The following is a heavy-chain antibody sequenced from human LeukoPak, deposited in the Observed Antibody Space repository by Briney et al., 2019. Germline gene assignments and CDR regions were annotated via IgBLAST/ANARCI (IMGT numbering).Heavy chain of an antibody. J-gene: IGHJ4*02. V-gene: IGHV5-51*01. CDR2: IYPGDSGT. CDR1: GYSFTSYW. Sequence: GESLKISCKGSGYSFTSYWIGWVRQMPGKGLEWMGIIYPGDSGTRYSPSFQGQVTVSADKSISTAYLQWSSLKASDTAMYYCARDYGDYLGPFDYWGQGTLVTVSS. CDR3: ARDYGDYLGPFDY. D-gene: IGHD4-17*01.